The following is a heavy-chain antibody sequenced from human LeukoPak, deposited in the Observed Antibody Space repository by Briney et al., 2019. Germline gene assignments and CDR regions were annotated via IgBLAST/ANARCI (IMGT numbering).Heavy chain of an antibody. CDR1: GFTFSSYS. Sequence: GGSLRLSCAASGFTFSSYSMSWVRQAPGKGLEWVSFISSSSSSIYYADSVKGRFTISRDNAKSSLYLQMNSLRAEDAAVYYCARELRFFDYWGQGTLVTVSS. CDR3: ARELRFFDY. D-gene: IGHD3-3*01. V-gene: IGHV3-21*01. CDR2: ISSSSSSI. J-gene: IGHJ4*02.